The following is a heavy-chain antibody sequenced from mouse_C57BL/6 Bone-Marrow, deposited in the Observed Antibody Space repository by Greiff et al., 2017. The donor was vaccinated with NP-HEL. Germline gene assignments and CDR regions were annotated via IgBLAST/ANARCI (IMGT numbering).Heavy chain of an antibody. CDR3: ARRGVVTTGFAY. J-gene: IGHJ3*01. CDR2: IHPYSGST. Sequence: VQLQQPGAELVKPGASVKLSCKASGYTFTSYWMHWVKQRPGQGLEWIGMIHPYSGSTNYNEKFKSKATLTVDKSSSTAYMKLSSLTSEDSAVYYCARRGVVTTGFAYWGRGTLVTVSA. D-gene: IGHD2-1*01. V-gene: IGHV1-64*01. CDR1: GYTFTSYW.